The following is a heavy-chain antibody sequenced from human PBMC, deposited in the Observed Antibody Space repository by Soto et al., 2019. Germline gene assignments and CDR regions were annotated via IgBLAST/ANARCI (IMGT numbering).Heavy chain of an antibody. J-gene: IGHJ4*02. CDR3: SRGYPPRDQLGNLPGAF. D-gene: IGHD1-1*01. CDR2: INPSGGST. V-gene: IGHV1-46*03. CDR1: GYTFTSYY. Sequence: QVQLVQSGAEVMQPGASVKVSCKASGYTFTSYYIQWVRQAPGQGLEWMGIINPSGGSTNYAQKFHGRVTMTRDTSTSTVYMELSSLRSEDTAIYYCSRGYPPRDQLGNLPGAFWGQGTLVTVSS.